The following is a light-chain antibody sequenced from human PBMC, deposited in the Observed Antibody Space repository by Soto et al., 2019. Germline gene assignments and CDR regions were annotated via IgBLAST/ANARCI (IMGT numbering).Light chain of an antibody. V-gene: IGLV7-46*01. CDR2: DTS. CDR1: TGAVTSGHY. Sequence: QAVVTQEPSLSVSPGGTVTLTCGSSTGAVTSGHYPYWFQQKPGQAPKTLIYDTSNKHSWTPARFSGSLPGGEAALTLSDAQAEGEGDYYCLVSSSGAVVFGGGTKLTVL. J-gene: IGLJ3*02. CDR3: LVSSSGAVV.